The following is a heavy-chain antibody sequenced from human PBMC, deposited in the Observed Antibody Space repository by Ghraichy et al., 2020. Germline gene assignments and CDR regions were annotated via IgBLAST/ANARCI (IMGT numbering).Heavy chain of an antibody. CDR2: MHHSGST. CDR3: AGSFAVIRYFDL. V-gene: IGHV4-39*01. Sequence: SETLSLTCTVSGGSISSSNYYWGWIRQPPGKGQEWIGSMHHSGSTYYNPSLKSRPTISVDKPKNQFSLNLTSVTAADTAVYYCAGSFAVIRYFDLWGRGTVVTVS. J-gene: IGHJ2*01. D-gene: IGHD3-10*01. CDR1: GGSISSSNYY.